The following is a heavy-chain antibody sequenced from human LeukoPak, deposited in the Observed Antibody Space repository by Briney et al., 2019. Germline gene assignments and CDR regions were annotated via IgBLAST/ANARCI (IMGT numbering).Heavy chain of an antibody. J-gene: IGHJ4*02. CDR2: IYYSGST. Sequence: SQTLSLTCTVSGGSISSGDYYWSWIRQPPGKGLEWIGYIYYSGSTYYNPSLKSRATISVDTSKNQFSLKLSSVTAADTAVYYCARVASSSWYYFDYWGQGTLVTVSS. CDR1: GGSISSGDYY. CDR3: ARVASSSWYYFDY. V-gene: IGHV4-30-4*08. D-gene: IGHD6-13*01.